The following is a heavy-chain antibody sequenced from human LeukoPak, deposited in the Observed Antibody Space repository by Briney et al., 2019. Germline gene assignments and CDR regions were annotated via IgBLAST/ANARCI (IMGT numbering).Heavy chain of an antibody. D-gene: IGHD3-10*02. Sequence: GASVKVSCKASGYTFTGYYMHWVRQAPGQGLEWMGGIIPIFGTANYAQKFQGRVTITADESTSTAYMELSSLRSEDTAVYYCATEGKIVRGVYTDYWGQGTLVTVSS. CDR3: ATEGKIVRGVYTDY. CDR1: GYTFTGYY. V-gene: IGHV1-69*13. J-gene: IGHJ4*02. CDR2: IIPIFGTA.